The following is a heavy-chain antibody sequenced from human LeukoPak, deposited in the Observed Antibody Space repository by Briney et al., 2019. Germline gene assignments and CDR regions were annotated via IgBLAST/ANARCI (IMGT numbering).Heavy chain of an antibody. V-gene: IGHV3-7*01. CDR1: GFTFSSYW. CDR2: IKQDGSEK. D-gene: IGHD6-19*01. Sequence: GGSLRLFCAASGFTFSSYWMSWVRQAPGKGLEWVANIKQDGSEKYYVDSVKGRFTISRDNAKNSLYLQMNSLRAEDTAVYYCARGKGIAVAGTDPDYYYMDVWGKGTTVTVSS. J-gene: IGHJ6*03. CDR3: ARGKGIAVAGTDPDYYYMDV.